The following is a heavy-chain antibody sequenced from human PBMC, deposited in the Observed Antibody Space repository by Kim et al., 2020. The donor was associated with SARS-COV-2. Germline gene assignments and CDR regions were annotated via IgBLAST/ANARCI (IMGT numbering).Heavy chain of an antibody. D-gene: IGHD2-21*02. CDR3: AASNCGGDCADAFDI. J-gene: IGHJ3*02. Sequence: QKFQERVTITRDMSTSTAYMELSSLRSEDTAVYYCAASNCGGDCADAFDIWGQGTMVTVSS. V-gene: IGHV1-58*01.